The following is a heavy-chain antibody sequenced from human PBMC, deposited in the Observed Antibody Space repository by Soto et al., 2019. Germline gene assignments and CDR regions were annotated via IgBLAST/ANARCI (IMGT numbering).Heavy chain of an antibody. D-gene: IGHD2-15*01. V-gene: IGHV1-2*04. CDR3: AIGLVVAATGGFDY. CDR2: INPNSGGT. Sequence: ASVKVSCKALGNTFTYRYLHWVRQAPGQGLEWMGWINPNSGGTNYAQKFQGWVTMTRDTSISTAYMELSRLRSDDTAVYYCAIGLVVAATGGFDYWGQGTLVTVSS. J-gene: IGHJ4*02. CDR1: GNTFTYRY.